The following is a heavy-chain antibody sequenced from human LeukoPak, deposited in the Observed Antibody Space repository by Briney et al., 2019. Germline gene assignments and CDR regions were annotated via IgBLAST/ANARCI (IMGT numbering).Heavy chain of an antibody. Sequence: GGSLRLSCAASGFTFSSYSMNWVRQAPGKGLEWVSYISSSSSTIYYADSVKGRFTISRDNAKNSLYLQMNSLRAEDTAVYYCATLFWRGYSSIDYWGQGTLVTVS. CDR1: GFTFSSYS. CDR2: ISSSSSTI. CDR3: ATLFWRGYSSIDY. V-gene: IGHV3-48*01. D-gene: IGHD3-3*01. J-gene: IGHJ4*02.